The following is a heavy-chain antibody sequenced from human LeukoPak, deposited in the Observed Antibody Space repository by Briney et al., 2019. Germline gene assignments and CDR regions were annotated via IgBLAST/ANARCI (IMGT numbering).Heavy chain of an antibody. Sequence: GSVKVSCKASGYTFTSYDINWVRQATGQGLEWMGWMNPNSGNTGYAQKFQGRVTMTRNTSISTAYMELSSLRSEDTAVYYCARFEMVDDAFDIWGQGTMVTVSS. CDR2: MNPNSGNT. J-gene: IGHJ3*02. CDR3: ARFEMVDDAFDI. V-gene: IGHV1-8*01. CDR1: GYTFTSYD. D-gene: IGHD2-8*01.